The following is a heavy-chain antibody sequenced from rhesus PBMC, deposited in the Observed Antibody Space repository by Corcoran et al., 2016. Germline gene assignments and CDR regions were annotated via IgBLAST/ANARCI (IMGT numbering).Heavy chain of an antibody. CDR1: GISITTNY. Sequence: QVQLQESGPGLVKPSETLSLTCAVSGISITTNYWTWIRQSPGRGLEWIGYISGTSASTRDTPSLKSRVTMSKDPSENQFSLRLNSATAADTAVYYCSRDAVSLDVWGRGLLVTVSS. V-gene: IGHV4-147*01. D-gene: IGHD5-24*01. CDR2: ISGTSAST. CDR3: SRDAVSLDV. J-gene: IGHJ5-2*02.